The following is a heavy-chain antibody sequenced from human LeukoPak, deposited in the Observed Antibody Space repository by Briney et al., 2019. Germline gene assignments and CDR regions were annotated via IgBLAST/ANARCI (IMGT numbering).Heavy chain of an antibody. J-gene: IGHJ6*03. D-gene: IGHD1-7*01. V-gene: IGHV4-34*01. CDR1: GGSFSNYY. CDR3: ARRWNYGRNYYIDV. Sequence: SETLSLTCAVYGGSFSNYYWSWMRQRPGKGLEWIGEINDSGRTNYNPSLMSRVTVSVDTSKNQFSLRLTSVTATDTAVYYCARRWNYGRNYYIDVWGKGATVSVSS. CDR2: INDSGRT.